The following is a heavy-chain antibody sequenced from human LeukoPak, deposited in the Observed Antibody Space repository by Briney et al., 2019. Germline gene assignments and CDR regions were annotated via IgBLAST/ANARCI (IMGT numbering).Heavy chain of an antibody. D-gene: IGHD2-2*01. J-gene: IGHJ4*02. V-gene: IGHV4-31*03. CDR2: IYYSGST. Sequence: SQTLSLTCTVSGGSISSGGYYWSWIRQHPGKGLEWIGYIYYSGSTYYNPSLKSRVTISVDTSKNQFSLKLSSVTAADTAVYLCASSVVPAAYYFDYWGQGTLVTVSS. CDR3: ASSVVPAAYYFDY. CDR1: GGSISSGGYY.